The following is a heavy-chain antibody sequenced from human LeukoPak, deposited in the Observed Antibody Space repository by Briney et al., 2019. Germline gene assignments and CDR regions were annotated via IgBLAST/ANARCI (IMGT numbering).Heavy chain of an antibody. V-gene: IGHV4-39*01. CDR2: IYYSGST. CDR3: ARQETEYPQITGEWDY. D-gene: IGHD7-27*01. J-gene: IGHJ4*02. Sequence: SETLSLTCTVSGGSISSSSYYWGWIRQPPGKGLEWIGSIYYSGSTYYNPPLKSRVTISVDTSKNQFSLKLSSVTAADTAVYYCARQETEYPQITGEWDYWGQGTLVTVSS. CDR1: GGSISSSSYY.